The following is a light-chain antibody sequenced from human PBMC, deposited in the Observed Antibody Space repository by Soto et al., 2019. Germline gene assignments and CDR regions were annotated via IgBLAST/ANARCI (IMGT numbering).Light chain of an antibody. J-gene: IGLJ1*01. CDR3: SSYTRSSTTA. Sequence: QSVLTQPASVSGSPGQSITISCTGTNSEIGGYNYVSWYQHHPGKAPKLMIYDVSNRPSGVSGRFSGSKSGNTASLTISGLQPEDEADYYCSSYTRSSTTAFGTGTKVTV. V-gene: IGLV2-14*03. CDR2: DVS. CDR1: NSEIGGYNY.